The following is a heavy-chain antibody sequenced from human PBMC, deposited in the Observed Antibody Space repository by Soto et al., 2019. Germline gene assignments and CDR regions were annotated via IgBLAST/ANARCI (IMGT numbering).Heavy chain of an antibody. CDR2: IYHSGST. J-gene: IGHJ4*02. D-gene: IGHD2-15*01. CDR1: GGPISSGGYS. CDR3: ARADRIHYFDY. Sequence: PSETLSLTCAVSGGPISSGGYSWSWIRQPPGKGLEWIGYIYHSGSTYYNPSLKSRVTISVDRSKNQFSLKLSSVTAADTAVYYCARADRIHYFDYWGQGTLVTVSS. V-gene: IGHV4-30-2*01.